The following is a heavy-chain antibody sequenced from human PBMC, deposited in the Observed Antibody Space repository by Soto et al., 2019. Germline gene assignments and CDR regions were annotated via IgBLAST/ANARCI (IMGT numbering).Heavy chain of an antibody. Sequence: QVQLVESGGGVVQPGGSLRLSCAASAFTFSRHGMHWVRQAPGKGLQWVGVIWSDGSNQRYAESVKGRFTISRDNSKNTLYLPMISLRAEDTAVYYCARERTFGENNYNYMDVWGTGITVTVSS. J-gene: IGHJ6*03. CDR3: ARERTFGENNYNYMDV. D-gene: IGHD3-10*01. CDR1: AFTFSRHG. CDR2: IWSDGSNQ. V-gene: IGHV3-33*01.